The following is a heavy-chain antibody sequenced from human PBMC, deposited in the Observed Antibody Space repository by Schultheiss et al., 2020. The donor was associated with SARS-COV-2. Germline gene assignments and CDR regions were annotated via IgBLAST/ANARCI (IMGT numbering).Heavy chain of an antibody. Sequence: AGSLRLSCAASGFTVSIYGMSWVRQAPGKGLEWVSGNSGGSSNIYYADSVKGRFTISRDNSKNTLYLQMNSLRAEDTAVYYCARVGGGEPHYYYYYYMDVWGKGTTVTVSS. CDR3: ARVGGGEPHYYYYYYMDV. J-gene: IGHJ6*03. CDR2: NSGGSSNI. V-gene: IGHV3-23*01. CDR1: GFTVSIYG. D-gene: IGHD1-14*01.